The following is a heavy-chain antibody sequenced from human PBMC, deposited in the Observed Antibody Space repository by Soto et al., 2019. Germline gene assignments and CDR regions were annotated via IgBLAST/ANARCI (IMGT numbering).Heavy chain of an antibody. D-gene: IGHD2-15*01. Sequence: EVQVLESGGGLVQPGGSLRLSCEGSGFTVSSHAMTWIRQAPGKGPEWVSTVTADGGTYYADSVKGRFAMSRDTSENTLYLQMNSLGAEDTAAYYCAPHVSCSGGSCQYDAFAIQGQGTMVTVSS. CDR3: APHVSCSGGSCQYDAFAI. J-gene: IGHJ3*02. CDR1: GFTVSSHA. V-gene: IGHV3-23*01. CDR2: VTADGGT.